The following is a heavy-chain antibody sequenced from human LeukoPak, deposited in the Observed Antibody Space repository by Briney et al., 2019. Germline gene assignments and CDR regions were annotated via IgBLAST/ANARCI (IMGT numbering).Heavy chain of an antibody. D-gene: IGHD1-26*01. CDR1: GYTFTSYY. CDR3: ARDTSVYSGSYYADFDY. CDR2: INPSGGST. V-gene: IGHV1-46*01. Sequence: ASVKVSCKASGYTFTSYYMHWVRQAPGQGLEWMGIINPSGGSTSYAQKFQGRVTMTRDTSTSTVYMELGSLRSDDTAVYYCARDTSVYSGSYYADFDYWGQGTLVTVSS. J-gene: IGHJ4*02.